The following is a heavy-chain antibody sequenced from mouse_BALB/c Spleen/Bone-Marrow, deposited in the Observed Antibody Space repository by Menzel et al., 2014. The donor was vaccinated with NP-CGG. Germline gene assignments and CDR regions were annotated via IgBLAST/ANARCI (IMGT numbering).Heavy chain of an antibody. CDR1: GYAFSNFW. CDR3: ARVYYGNLDY. Sequence: VQRVESGAELVRPGSSVKISCKASGYAFSNFWMNWVKQRPGQGLEWIGQIHPGGGDTNNNGKFKGKATLTTDKSSSTAYMQLSSLSSEDSAVYFCARVYYGNLDYWGQGTTLTVSS. D-gene: IGHD2-1*01. V-gene: IGHV1-80*01. J-gene: IGHJ2*01. CDR2: IHPGGGDT.